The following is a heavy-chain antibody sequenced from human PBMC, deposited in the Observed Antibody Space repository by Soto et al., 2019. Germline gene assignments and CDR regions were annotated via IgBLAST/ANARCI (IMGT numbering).Heavy chain of an antibody. D-gene: IGHD6-25*01. CDR3: ARERAHYGMDV. Sequence: QVQLVQSGAEVKKPGASVKVSCKASGYTFTSYDISWVRQATGQGIEWMGWMNPNSGNTGFAQKFQGRVTMTRNTSINTAYMELSSLRSEDTAVYYGARERAHYGMDVWGQGTTVTVSS. V-gene: IGHV1-8*01. J-gene: IGHJ6*02. CDR1: GYTFTSYD. CDR2: MNPNSGNT.